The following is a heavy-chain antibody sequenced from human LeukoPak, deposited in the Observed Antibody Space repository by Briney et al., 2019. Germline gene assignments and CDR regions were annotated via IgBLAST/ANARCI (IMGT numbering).Heavy chain of an antibody. V-gene: IGHV3-66*01. CDR1: GFTVRSNY. CDR2: VYSGDIT. D-gene: IGHD6-19*01. J-gene: IGHJ4*02. CDR3: ARDSIAVAGTDY. Sequence: PGGSLRLSCAASGFTVRSNYMNWVRQAPGKGLEWVAVVYSGDITYYADSVKGRFTISGDNSKNTLYLQMNSLRAEDTAVYYCARDSIAVAGTDYWGQGTLVAVSS.